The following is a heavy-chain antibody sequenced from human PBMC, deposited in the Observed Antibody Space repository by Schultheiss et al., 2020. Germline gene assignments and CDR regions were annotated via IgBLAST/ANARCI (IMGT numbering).Heavy chain of an antibody. V-gene: IGHV4-34*01. Sequence: SQTLSLTCAVYGGSFSAYYWSWIRQSPGKGLEWIGEINHSGSTNYNPSLKSRVTMSVDRSKNQFSLKLSSVTAEDTAVYYCTVGVATTEDDAFDIWGTGTRV. CDR2: INHSGST. CDR1: GGSFSAYY. D-gene: IGHD5-24*01. J-gene: IGHJ3*02. CDR3: TVGVATTEDDAFDI.